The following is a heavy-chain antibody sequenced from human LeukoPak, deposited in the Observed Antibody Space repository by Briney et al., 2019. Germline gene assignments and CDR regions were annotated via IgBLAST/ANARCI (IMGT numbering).Heavy chain of an antibody. V-gene: IGHV4-61*02. CDR1: GGSISSGSYY. Sequence: SQTLSLTCTVSGGSISSGSYYWSWIRQPAGKGLEWIGRIYTSGSTNYNPSLKSRVTISVDTSKNQFSLKLSSVTAADTAVYYCARGLTYYYDSSGAPDAFDIWGQGTMVTVSS. CDR2: IYTSGST. D-gene: IGHD3-22*01. CDR3: ARGLTYYYDSSGAPDAFDI. J-gene: IGHJ3*02.